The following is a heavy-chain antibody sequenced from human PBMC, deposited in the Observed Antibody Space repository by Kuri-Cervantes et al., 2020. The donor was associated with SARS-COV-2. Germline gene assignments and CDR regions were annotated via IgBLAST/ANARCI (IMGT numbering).Heavy chain of an antibody. V-gene: IGHV3-30-3*01. J-gene: IGHJ4*02. Sequence: GGSLRLSCAASGFTFSSYAMHWVRQAPGKGLEWVAVISYDGSNKYYADSVKGRFTISRDNPKNTLYLQMNRLRAEDTAIYYCARGGGGYSGYEEYWGQGTLVTVSS. D-gene: IGHD5-12*01. CDR2: ISYDGSNK. CDR3: ARGGGGYSGYEEY. CDR1: GFTFSSYA.